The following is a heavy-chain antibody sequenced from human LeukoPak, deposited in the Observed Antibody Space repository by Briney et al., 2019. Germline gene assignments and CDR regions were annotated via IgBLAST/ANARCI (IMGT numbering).Heavy chain of an antibody. V-gene: IGHV3-30*04. CDR3: ARTHDSSGYYYYYYMDV. D-gene: IGHD3-22*01. Sequence: PGGSLRLSCAASGFTFSSYAMHWVRQAPGKGLEWVAVISYDGSNKYYADSVKGRFTISRDNSKSTLYLQMNSLRAEDTAVYYCARTHDSSGYYYYYYMDVWGKGTTVTVSS. CDR2: ISYDGSNK. CDR1: GFTFSSYA. J-gene: IGHJ6*03.